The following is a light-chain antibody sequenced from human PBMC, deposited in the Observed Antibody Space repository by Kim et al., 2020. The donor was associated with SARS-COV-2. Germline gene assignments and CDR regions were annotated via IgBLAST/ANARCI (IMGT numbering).Light chain of an antibody. Sequence: EIVLTQSPGTLSLSPGERATLSCRASQTVYNKYLAWYQQKPGQAPRLLIYGASNRATGIPDRFSGGGSGTDFTLTISRLEPEDFAVFYCQHFAVSSLTCGGGTKVEI. V-gene: IGKV3-20*01. J-gene: IGKJ4*01. CDR2: GAS. CDR1: QTVYNKY. CDR3: QHFAVSSLT.